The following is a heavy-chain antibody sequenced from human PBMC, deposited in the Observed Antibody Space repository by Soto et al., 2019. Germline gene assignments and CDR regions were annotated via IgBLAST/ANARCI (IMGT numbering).Heavy chain of an antibody. Sequence: PGGSLRLSCAASGFTFSNYAMHWVRQAPGTGLEWVAVISYDGNNKYSADSVKVRFTISRDNSKNTLYLQMNSLRAEDTAVYYCARSIAAAGRPYYYYYIMDVWGQGTTVTVYS. CDR3: ARSIAAAGRPYYYYYIMDV. V-gene: IGHV3-30-3*01. D-gene: IGHD6-13*01. CDR2: ISYDGNNK. CDR1: GFTFSNYA. J-gene: IGHJ6*02.